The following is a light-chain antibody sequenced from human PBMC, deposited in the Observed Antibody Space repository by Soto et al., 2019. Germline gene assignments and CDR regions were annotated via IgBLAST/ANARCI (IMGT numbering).Light chain of an antibody. J-gene: IGKJ5*01. CDR2: TTS. CDR1: KSVNDSH. CDR3: QQYGSSLSIT. Sequence: EIVLTQTPGTLSLSPGERATLSCRASKSVNDSHLAWYQQKPGQAPRLLIYTTSNRATGIPDRFSGSGSGTDFILTISRLEPEDFAVYYCQQYGSSLSITFGQGTRLEIK. V-gene: IGKV3-20*01.